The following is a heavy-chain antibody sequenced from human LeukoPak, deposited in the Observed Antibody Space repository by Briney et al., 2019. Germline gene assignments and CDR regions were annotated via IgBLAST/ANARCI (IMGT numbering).Heavy chain of an antibody. J-gene: IGHJ4*02. CDR1: GFTFSSYA. V-gene: IGHV3-23*01. Sequence: GGSLRLSCAASGFTFSSYAMNWVRQAPGKGPEWVSAISGSGGSTYYADSVKGRFTISRDNSKNTLFLQMNSLRGEDTAVYYCAKGNKGDGTYGSDCWGQGTLVTVSS. CDR2: ISGSGGST. CDR3: AKGNKGDGTYGSDC. D-gene: IGHD1-26*01.